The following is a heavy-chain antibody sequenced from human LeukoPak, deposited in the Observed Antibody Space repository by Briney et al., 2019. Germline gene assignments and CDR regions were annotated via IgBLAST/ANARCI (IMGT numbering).Heavy chain of an antibody. J-gene: IGHJ3*02. V-gene: IGHV3-21*01. D-gene: IGHD3-22*01. CDR3: ARDLGSRYYYDSSDAFDI. CDR1: GFTFSSYR. CDR2: ISISSSYI. Sequence: GGSLRLSCAAFGFTFSSYRMNWVRQAPGKGLEWVSSISISSSYIYYADSVKGRFTISRDNAKNSLYLQLNSLRVEDTAVYYCARDLGSRYYYDSSDAFDIWGQGTMVTVSS.